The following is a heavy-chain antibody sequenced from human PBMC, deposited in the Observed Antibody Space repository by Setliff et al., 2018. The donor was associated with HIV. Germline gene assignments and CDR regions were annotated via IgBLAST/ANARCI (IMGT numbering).Heavy chain of an antibody. J-gene: IGHJ4*02. CDR1: GGSINSYY. CDR3: ARGGGPTVVSNFAY. Sequence: ASETLSLTCTVSGGSINSYYWSWIRQPPGKGLEWIGYIYYSGNTDYNPSLKSRVTISVDTSKNQFSLKLTSVTAADTAVYYCARGGGPTVVSNFAYWGQGTLVTVSS. D-gene: IGHD4-17*01. CDR2: IYYSGNT. V-gene: IGHV4-59*03.